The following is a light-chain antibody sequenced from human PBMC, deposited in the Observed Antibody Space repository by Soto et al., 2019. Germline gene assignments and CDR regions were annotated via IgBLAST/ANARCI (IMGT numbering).Light chain of an antibody. V-gene: IGLV2-14*01. CDR2: DVS. J-gene: IGLJ1*01. CDR1: SSDVGGYNY. CDR3: SSYTSGFYV. Sequence: TEPRAGKGATSQSTTIPCTGTSSDVGGYNYVSWYQQHPGKAPKLMIYDVSDRPSGVSNRFSGSKSGNTASLTISGLQAEDEADYYCSSYTSGFYVFGTGTKVTVL.